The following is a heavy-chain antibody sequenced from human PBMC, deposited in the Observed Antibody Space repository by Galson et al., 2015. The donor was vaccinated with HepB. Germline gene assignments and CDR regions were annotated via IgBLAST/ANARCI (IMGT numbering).Heavy chain of an antibody. Sequence: SLRLSCAASGFTFSSYSMNWVRQAPGKGLEWVSSISSSSSYIYYADSVKGRFTISRDNAKNSPYLQMNSLRSEDTAVYYCARLDVGSYWGQGTLVTVSS. D-gene: IGHD2-2*03. V-gene: IGHV3-21*04. CDR2: ISSSSSYI. CDR3: ARLDVGSY. CDR1: GFTFSSYS. J-gene: IGHJ4*02.